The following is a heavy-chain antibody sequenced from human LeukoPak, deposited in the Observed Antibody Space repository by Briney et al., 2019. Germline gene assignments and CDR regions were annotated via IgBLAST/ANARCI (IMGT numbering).Heavy chain of an antibody. CDR2: MYYSGST. CDR3: AREGGENYRDAFDI. J-gene: IGHJ3*02. D-gene: IGHD1-7*01. Sequence: SETLSLTCTVSGGSINSYYWSWIRQPPGKGLEWIGYMYYSGSTNYNPSLKSRVTISVDTSKNQFSLKLSSVTAADTAVYYCAREGGENYRDAFDIWGQGTMVTVSS. V-gene: IGHV4-59*01. CDR1: GGSINSYY.